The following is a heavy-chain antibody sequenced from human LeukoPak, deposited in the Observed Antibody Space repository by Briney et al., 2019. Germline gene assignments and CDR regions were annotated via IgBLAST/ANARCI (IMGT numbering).Heavy chain of an antibody. CDR2: INTDGSST. CDR3: AKDLSSAITSALVLDV. J-gene: IGHJ6*02. V-gene: IGHV3-74*01. D-gene: IGHD3-22*01. CDR1: GFTFSSYW. Sequence: PGGSLRLSCAASGFTFSSYWMHWVRQAPGKGLVWVSRINTDGSSTSYADSVKGRFTISRDNVKNALYLQMNSLRPEDTALYYCAKDLSSAITSALVLDVWGQGTTVIVSS.